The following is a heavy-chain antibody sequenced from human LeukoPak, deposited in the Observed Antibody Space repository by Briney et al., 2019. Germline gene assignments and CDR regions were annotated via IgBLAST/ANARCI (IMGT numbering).Heavy chain of an antibody. Sequence: SGGSLRLSCAASGFTFINHAMTWVRQAPGKGLEWASAIGGSGGGTYYADSVRGRFTISRDNSNNTLYLQMNSLRADDTAVYYCAKDHYDFWSGYPPNWGQGTLVTVSS. CDR1: GFTFINHA. D-gene: IGHD3-3*01. CDR3: AKDHYDFWSGYPPN. CDR2: IGGSGGGT. V-gene: IGHV3-23*01. J-gene: IGHJ4*02.